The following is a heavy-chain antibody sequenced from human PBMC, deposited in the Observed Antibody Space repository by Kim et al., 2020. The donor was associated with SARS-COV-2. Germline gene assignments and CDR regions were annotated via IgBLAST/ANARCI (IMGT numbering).Heavy chain of an antibody. J-gene: IGHJ6*01. Sequence: SETLSLTCAVYGGSFSGYYWSWIRQPPGKGLEWIGEINHSGSTNYNPSLKSRVTISVDTSKNQFTRKLSLVPAADTACNYGARGRGGKRRNRFLGM. D-gene: IGHD3-16*01. CDR1: GGSFSGYY. CDR3: ARGRGGKRRNRFLGM. CDR2: INHSGST. V-gene: IGHV4-34*01.